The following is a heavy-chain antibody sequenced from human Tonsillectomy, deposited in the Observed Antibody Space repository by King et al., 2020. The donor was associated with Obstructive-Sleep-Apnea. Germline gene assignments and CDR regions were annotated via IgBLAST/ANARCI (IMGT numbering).Heavy chain of an antibody. CDR1: GYTFTSYY. V-gene: IGHV1-46*01. CDR2: INPSGGSA. J-gene: IGHJ4*02. Sequence: VQLVESGAEVKKPGASVKVSCKASGYTFTSYYMHWVRQAPGQGLEWMGLINPSGGSAGYAQTFQGTVSLTRDTSTSTVYMELSSLGSEDTAVYYCAGDYGSGSPPFDYWGQGTLVTVSS. CDR3: AGDYGSGSPPFDY. D-gene: IGHD3-10*01.